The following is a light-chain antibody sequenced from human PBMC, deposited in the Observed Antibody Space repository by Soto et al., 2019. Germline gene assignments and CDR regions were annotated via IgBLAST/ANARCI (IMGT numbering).Light chain of an antibody. CDR2: GAS. CDR3: HQYGSSPPYT. CDR1: QTVNNNY. J-gene: IGKJ2*01. Sequence: EIVLTQSPGTLSLSPGERATLSCRASQTVNNNYLAWYQQKPGQAPRLLIYGASSRAAGIPDRFSGSGSETDFTLIINRLEPEDFAVYYCHQYGSSPPYTFGQGTKLEIK. V-gene: IGKV3-20*01.